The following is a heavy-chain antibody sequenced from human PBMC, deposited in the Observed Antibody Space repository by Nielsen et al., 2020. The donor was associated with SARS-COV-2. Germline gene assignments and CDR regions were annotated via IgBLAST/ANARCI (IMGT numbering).Heavy chain of an antibody. D-gene: IGHD3-22*01. CDR1: GGSISSGDYY. CDR3: ARGYFYDNHWVDP. J-gene: IGHJ5*02. V-gene: IGHV4-30-4*01. CDR2: IYYSGST. Sequence: SETLSLTCTVSGGSISSGDYYWSWIRQPPGKGLEWIGYIYYSGSTYYNPSLKSRVSISVDTSKNQFSLKLSSVTAADTAVFYCARGYFYDNHWVDPWGQGTLVTVSS.